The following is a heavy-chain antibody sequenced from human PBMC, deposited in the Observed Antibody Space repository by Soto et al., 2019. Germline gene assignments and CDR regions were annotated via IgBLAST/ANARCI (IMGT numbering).Heavy chain of an antibody. V-gene: IGHV4-59*01. CDR1: GASISGDF. CDR3: ARDVEAGYDYGGGLAFEI. Sequence: PSETLSLTCTISGASISGDFWNWIRQPPGKEPEWIGYISYSGSTNYNPSLRSRVSISVDTSKNQFSLRLSSVTSADTAVYYCARDVEAGYDYGGGLAFEIWGQGTLVTVSS. J-gene: IGHJ3*02. D-gene: IGHD3-10*01. CDR2: ISYSGST.